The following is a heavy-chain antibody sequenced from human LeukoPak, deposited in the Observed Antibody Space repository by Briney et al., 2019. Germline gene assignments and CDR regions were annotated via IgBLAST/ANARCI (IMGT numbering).Heavy chain of an antibody. D-gene: IGHD2-15*01. V-gene: IGHV5-51*01. J-gene: IGHJ4*02. CDR3: ARREKTCSGGSCYPYYFDY. CDR1: GYSFTGYW. CDR2: IYPGDSDT. Sequence: LGESLKISCKGSGYSFTGYWIGWVRQMPGKGLEWMGIIYPGDSDTRYSPSFQGQVTISADKSINTAYLQWSSLKASDTAMYYCARREKTCSGGSCYPYYFDYWGQGTLVTVSS.